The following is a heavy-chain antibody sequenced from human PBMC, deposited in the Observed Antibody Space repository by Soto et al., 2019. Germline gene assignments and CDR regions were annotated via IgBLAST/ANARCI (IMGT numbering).Heavy chain of an antibody. CDR1: GFTFSTYW. Sequence: EVQLVESGGGLVQPGGSLRLSCAASGFTFSTYWMTWVRQPPGKGLEWVANLDQDGSERYYVDSVRGRFTISCDITKISLFLQMSCLRTEDTAVYYCVCGGNFFVYWGQGTLVTVSP. J-gene: IGHJ4*01. CDR3: VCGGNFFVY. D-gene: IGHD2-21*01. CDR2: LDQDGSER. V-gene: IGHV3-7*01.